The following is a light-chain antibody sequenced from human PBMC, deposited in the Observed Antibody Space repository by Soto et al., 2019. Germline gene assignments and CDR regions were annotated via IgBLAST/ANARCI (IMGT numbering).Light chain of an antibody. CDR3: AAWDDSLNGVV. Sequence: QSALTQPPSASGTPGQRVIISCSGSSSNIGSNIVSWYQQLPGAAPKLLIYSTNQRPSGVPDRFSGSKSGPSASLAISGLQSEVEADYYCAAWDDSLNGVVFGGGTKLTVL. CDR1: SSNIGSNI. CDR2: STN. V-gene: IGLV1-44*01. J-gene: IGLJ2*01.